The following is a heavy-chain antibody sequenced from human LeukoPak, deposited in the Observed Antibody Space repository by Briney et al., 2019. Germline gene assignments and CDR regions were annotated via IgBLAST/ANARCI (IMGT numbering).Heavy chain of an antibody. CDR2: IYSYGST. CDR3: AGHRTTSTPFGPPRGGYFFDP. Sequence: SETLSLTCNVSGDSVSSLHWSWIRQPPGKTLEWIGYIYSYGSTNYNPSLRSRVSISVDTPKNQLSLSLRSVTAADTAIYYCAGHRTTSTPFGPPRGGYFFDPWGQGSLVTVSS. J-gene: IGHJ5*02. D-gene: IGHD2-21*02. V-gene: IGHV4-59*08. CDR1: GDSVSSLH.